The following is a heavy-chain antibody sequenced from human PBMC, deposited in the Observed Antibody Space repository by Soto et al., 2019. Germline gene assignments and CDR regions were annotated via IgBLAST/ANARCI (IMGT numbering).Heavy chain of an antibody. Sequence: EVQLLESGGGLVQPGGSLRLSCAASGFTFSSYAMSWVRQAPGKGLEWVSAISGSGGSTYYADSVKGRFTISRDNSKNTLYLQMNSLRAEDTDVYYCEKVGDYTPLYYFDYWGQGTLVTVSS. V-gene: IGHV3-23*01. D-gene: IGHD4-17*01. CDR1: GFTFSSYA. J-gene: IGHJ4*02. CDR2: ISGSGGST. CDR3: EKVGDYTPLYYFDY.